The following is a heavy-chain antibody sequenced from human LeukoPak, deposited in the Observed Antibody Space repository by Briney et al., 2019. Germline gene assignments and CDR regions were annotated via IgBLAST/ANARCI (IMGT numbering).Heavy chain of an antibody. CDR2: FDPEDGET. Sequence: ASVKVSCKVSGYTLTELSMHWVRQAPGKGLEWMGGFDPEDGETIYAQKFQGRVTMTEDTSTDTAYMELSSLRSEDTAVYYCATDMSRDSKRYYYYGMDVWGQGTTVTVYS. V-gene: IGHV1-24*01. CDR3: ATDMSRDSKRYYYYGMDV. CDR1: GYTLTELS. D-gene: IGHD3-22*01. J-gene: IGHJ6*02.